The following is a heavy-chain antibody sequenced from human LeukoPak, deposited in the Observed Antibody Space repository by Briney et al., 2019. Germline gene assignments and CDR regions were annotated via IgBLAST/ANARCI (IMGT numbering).Heavy chain of an antibody. Sequence: SETLSLTCTVSGGSISSSSYYWGWIRQPPGKGLEWIGSIYYSGSTYYNPSLKSRVTISVDTSKNQFSLKLSSVTAADTAVYYCARISASSGWLFDYWGQGTLVTVSS. D-gene: IGHD6-19*01. V-gene: IGHV4-39*07. J-gene: IGHJ4*02. CDR1: GGSISSSSYY. CDR3: ARISASSGWLFDY. CDR2: IYYSGST.